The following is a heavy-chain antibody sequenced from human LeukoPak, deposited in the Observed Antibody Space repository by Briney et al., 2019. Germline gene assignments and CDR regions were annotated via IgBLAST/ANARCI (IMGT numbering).Heavy chain of an antibody. CDR2: MNPSSGNT. J-gene: IGHJ6*03. CDR3: ARAGFDWAYYYYYMDV. D-gene: IGHD3-9*01. V-gene: IGHV1-8*01. Sequence: SSVKVSCKASGYTFTSYDINWLRQATGQGLEWMGWMNPSSGNTGYAQKFQGRVTMTRNTSISTAYMELSSLRSEDTAVYYCARAGFDWAYYYYYMDVWGKGTTVTISS. CDR1: GYTFTSYD.